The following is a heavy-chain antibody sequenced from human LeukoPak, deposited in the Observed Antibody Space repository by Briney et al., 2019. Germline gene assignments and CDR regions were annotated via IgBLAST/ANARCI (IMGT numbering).Heavy chain of an antibody. J-gene: IGHJ3*02. D-gene: IGHD3-22*01. CDR3: ATAGIVVITNPPLLGAFDI. Sequence: ASVKVSCKVSGYTLIELSMHWVRQAPGKGLEWMGGFDPEDGETIYAQKFQGRVTMTEDTSTDTAYMELSSLRSEDTAVYYCATAGIVVITNPPLLGAFDIWGQGTMVTVSS. V-gene: IGHV1-24*01. CDR2: FDPEDGET. CDR1: GYTLIELS.